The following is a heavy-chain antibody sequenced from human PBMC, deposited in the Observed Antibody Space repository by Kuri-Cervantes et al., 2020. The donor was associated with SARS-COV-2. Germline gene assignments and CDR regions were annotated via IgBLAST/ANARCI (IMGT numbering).Heavy chain of an antibody. J-gene: IGHJ5*02. CDR3: ARVDYDILTGLLSGPRWFDP. D-gene: IGHD3-9*01. V-gene: IGHV4-38-2*02. Sequence: GSLRLSCTVSGYSISSGYYWGWIRQPPGKGLEWIGSIYHSGSTYYNPSLKSRVTISVDTSKNQFSLKLSSVTAADTAVYYCARVDYDILTGLLSGPRWFDPWGQGTLVTVSS. CDR1: GYSISSGYY. CDR2: IYHSGST.